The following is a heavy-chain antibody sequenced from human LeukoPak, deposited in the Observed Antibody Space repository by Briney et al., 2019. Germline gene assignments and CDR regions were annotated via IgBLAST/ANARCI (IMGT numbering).Heavy chain of an antibody. Sequence: GGSLRLSRAVSGFSFTNFWMSWVRQAPGRGLEWVANIHPEGNEKYHVESVKGRFTISRDNTKNLLFLQMNGLRVEDTAVYYCARGDAFSGDHWGQGTLVTVSS. J-gene: IGHJ4*02. CDR1: GFSFTNFW. CDR2: IHPEGNEK. CDR3: ARGDAFSGDH. V-gene: IGHV3-7*04.